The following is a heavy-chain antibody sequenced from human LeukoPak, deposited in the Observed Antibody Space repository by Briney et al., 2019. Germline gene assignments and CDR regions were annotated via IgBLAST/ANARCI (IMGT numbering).Heavy chain of an antibody. V-gene: IGHV1-69*04. CDR2: IIPILGIA. CDR1: GGTFSSYA. J-gene: IGHJ4*02. CDR3: ARPYGSGSSFYFDY. Sequence: SVKVSCKASGGTFSSYAISWVRQAPGQGLEWMGRIIPILGIANYAQKFQGRVTITADKSTSTAYMELSSLRSEDTAVYYCARPYGSGSSFYFDYWGQGTLVTVSS. D-gene: IGHD3-10*01.